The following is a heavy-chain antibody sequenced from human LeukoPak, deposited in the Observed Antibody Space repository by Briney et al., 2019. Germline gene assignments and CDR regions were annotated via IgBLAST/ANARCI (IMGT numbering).Heavy chain of an antibody. Sequence: GGSLRLSCAASGFTFSSYGMHWVRQAPGKGLEWVAFIRYDGSNKYYADSVKGRFTISRDNSEDTLYLQMNSLRAEDTAVYYCAKPVLSTSYYFDYWGQGTLVTVSS. CDR1: GFTFSSYG. V-gene: IGHV3-30*02. CDR2: IRYDGSNK. CDR3: AKPVLSTSYYFDY. D-gene: IGHD6-6*01. J-gene: IGHJ4*02.